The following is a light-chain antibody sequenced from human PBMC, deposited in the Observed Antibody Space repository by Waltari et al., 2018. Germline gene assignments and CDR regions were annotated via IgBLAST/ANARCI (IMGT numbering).Light chain of an antibody. V-gene: IGKV3-15*01. Sequence: EIVMTQSPATLSVSPGERATLSCRASQSVSSKLAWYQQKPGQAPRLLIYGASTRATGIPARFSGSGSGTEFTLTISSLQSEDFAVYYCHQYNNWSRTFGQGTKVEIK. CDR2: GAS. CDR1: QSVSSK. CDR3: HQYNNWSRT. J-gene: IGKJ1*01.